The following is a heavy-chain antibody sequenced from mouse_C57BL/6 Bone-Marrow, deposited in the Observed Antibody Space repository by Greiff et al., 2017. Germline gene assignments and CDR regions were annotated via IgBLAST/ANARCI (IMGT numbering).Heavy chain of an antibody. CDR2: ISGGGGNT. CDR3: ARHGRSYCGY. V-gene: IGHV5-9*01. CDR1: GFTFSSYT. D-gene: IGHD1-1*01. J-gene: IGHJ2*01. Sequence: DVMLVESGGGLVKPGGSLKLSCAASGFTFSSYTMSWVRQTPEKRLEWVATISGGGGNTYYPDSVKGRFTISRDNAKNTLYLQMSSLGSEDTAWYNCARHGRSYCGYWGQGTTLAVSS.